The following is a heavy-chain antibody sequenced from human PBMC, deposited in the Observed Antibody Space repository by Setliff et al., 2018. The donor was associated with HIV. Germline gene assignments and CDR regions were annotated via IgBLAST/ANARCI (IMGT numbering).Heavy chain of an antibody. D-gene: IGHD5-12*01. CDR2: IIPMFGTA. V-gene: IGHV1-69*13. J-gene: IGHJ4*02. Sequence: AASVKVSCKASGGTFSSHGITWVRQAPGQGLEWMGGIIPMFGTAHYAQQFQGRVTITADESTSTAYMELSSLRSEDTAVYYCARDVIGGWLRPMPDYWGPGTLVTVSS. CDR3: ARDVIGGWLRPMPDY. CDR1: GGTFSSHG.